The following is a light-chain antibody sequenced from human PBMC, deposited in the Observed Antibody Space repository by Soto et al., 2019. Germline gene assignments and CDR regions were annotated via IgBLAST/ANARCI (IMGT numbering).Light chain of an antibody. J-gene: IGKJ1*01. CDR2: KAS. V-gene: IGKV1-5*03. Sequence: DIHLTQSPSTLSASVGDRVTITCRASQSISSWLAWYQQKPGKAPKLLIYKASTLESGVPSRFSGSGSGTEFTHTISSLQPDDFATYYCQHWYGYMWTFGQGTKVEIK. CDR3: QHWYGYMWT. CDR1: QSISSW.